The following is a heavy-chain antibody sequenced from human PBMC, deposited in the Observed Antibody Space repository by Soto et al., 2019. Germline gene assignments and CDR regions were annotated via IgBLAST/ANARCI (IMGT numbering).Heavy chain of an antibody. V-gene: IGHV3-30-3*01. D-gene: IGHD6-19*01. Sequence: VAVISYDGSNKYYADSVKGRFTISRDNSKNTLYLQMNSLRAEDTAVYYCARDSTAVAGTFGYWGQGTLVTVSS. CDR3: ARDSTAVAGTFGY. J-gene: IGHJ4*02. CDR2: ISYDGSNK.